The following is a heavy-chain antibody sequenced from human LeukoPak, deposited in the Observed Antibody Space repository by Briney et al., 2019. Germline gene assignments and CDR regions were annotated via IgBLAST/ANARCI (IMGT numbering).Heavy chain of an antibody. V-gene: IGHV4-39*01. Sequence: PSETLSLTCTVSGGSISSSSYYWGWIRQPPGKGLEWIGSIYYSGSTYYNPSLKSRVTISVDTSKNQFSLKLSSVTAADTAVYYCARHKPYSSSSTHAFDIWGQGTMVTVSS. CDR3: ARHKPYSSSSTHAFDI. CDR2: IYYSGST. J-gene: IGHJ3*02. CDR1: GGSISSSSYY. D-gene: IGHD6-6*01.